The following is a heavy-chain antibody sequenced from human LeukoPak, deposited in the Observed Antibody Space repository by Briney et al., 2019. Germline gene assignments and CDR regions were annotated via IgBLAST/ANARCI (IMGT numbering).Heavy chain of an antibody. D-gene: IGHD3-3*01. CDR1: GFTFSIYG. CDR2: IWYDGSNK. J-gene: IGHJ4*02. Sequence: SGGSLRLSCAASGFTFSIYGIHWVRQAPGKGLEWVAVIWYDGSNKYYADSVKGRFTISRDNSKNTLYLQMNSLRAEDTAVYYCARDRHLLDYDFWSGYHFDYWGQGTLVTVSS. CDR3: ARDRHLLDYDFWSGYHFDY. V-gene: IGHV3-33*01.